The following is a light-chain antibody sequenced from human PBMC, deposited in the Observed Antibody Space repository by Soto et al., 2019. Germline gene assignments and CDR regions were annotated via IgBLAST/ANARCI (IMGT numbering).Light chain of an antibody. V-gene: IGKV3-15*01. Sequence: EIVMTQSPATLSVSPGERATLSCRASRSISSSLAWYQQKPGQAPRLLIDDASTRAAGIPARFNGGGSGTEFTLTISSLQSEDFALYYCQQFHNWPLSFGGGTKVDIK. J-gene: IGKJ4*01. CDR3: QQFHNWPLS. CDR1: RSISSS. CDR2: DAS.